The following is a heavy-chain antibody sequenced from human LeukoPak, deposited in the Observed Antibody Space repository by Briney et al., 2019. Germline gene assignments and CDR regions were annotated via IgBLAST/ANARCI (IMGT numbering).Heavy chain of an antibody. CDR3: AKTVFGRNYYYYGMDV. V-gene: IGHV3-23*01. D-gene: IGHD3-10*01. Sequence: GGSLRLSCAASGFSFSNYGMTWVRQAPGKGLEWVSYIRSSGETYYADSVKGRFTISRDNSKNTLYLQMNSLRAEDTAVYYCAKTVFGRNYYYYGMDVWGQRTTVTVSS. CDR1: GFSFSNYG. CDR2: IRSSGET. J-gene: IGHJ6*02.